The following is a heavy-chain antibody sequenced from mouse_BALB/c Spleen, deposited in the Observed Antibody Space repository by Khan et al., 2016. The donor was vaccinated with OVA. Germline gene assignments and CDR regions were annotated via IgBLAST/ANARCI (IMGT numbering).Heavy chain of an antibody. J-gene: IGHJ2*01. D-gene: IGHD1-1*01. CDR1: GYSITSGYA. V-gene: IGHV3-2*02. CDR2: ISYSGVT. CDR3: ARGNYYGYYCDD. Sequence: EVELVESGPGLVKPSQSLSLTCTVTGYSITSGYAWNWIRQFPGNKLEWMGYISYSGVTSYTPSLKSRISITRDTSKNQFFLQLNSVTTEDTATCFCARGNYYGYYCDDWGQGTTLTVSS.